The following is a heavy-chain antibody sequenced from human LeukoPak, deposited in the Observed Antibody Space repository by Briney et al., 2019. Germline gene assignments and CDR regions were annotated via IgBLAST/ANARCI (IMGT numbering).Heavy chain of an antibody. Sequence: SETLSLTCAVYGGSFSGYYWSWIRQPPGKGLEWIGEINHNGSTNYNPSLKSRVTISVDTSKNQFSLKLSSMTAADTAVYYCAGARLIERYDYWGQGTLVTVSS. CDR1: GGSFSGYY. CDR3: AGARLIERYDY. D-gene: IGHD3-22*01. V-gene: IGHV4-34*01. CDR2: INHNGST. J-gene: IGHJ4*02.